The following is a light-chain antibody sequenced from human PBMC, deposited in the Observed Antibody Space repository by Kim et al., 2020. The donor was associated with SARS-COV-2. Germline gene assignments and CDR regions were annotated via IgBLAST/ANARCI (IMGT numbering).Light chain of an antibody. V-gene: IGKV1-39*01. CDR3: QQSHTAPLLT. CDR1: QSINAY. J-gene: IGKJ4*01. Sequence: DIQMTQSPSSLAASVGDRVTITCRASQSINAYLNWYQQKPGKAPKLLIYAASTLQSGVPSRFSGSGSGTDFTLTINSLQTEDFATYYCQQSHTAPLLTVGGATKLDIK. CDR2: AAS.